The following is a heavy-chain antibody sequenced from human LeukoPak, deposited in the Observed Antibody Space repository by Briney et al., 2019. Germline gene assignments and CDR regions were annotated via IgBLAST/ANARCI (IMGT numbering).Heavy chain of an antibody. J-gene: IGHJ5*02. Sequence: ASVKVSRKASGYTFTNYYIHWVRQAPGQGLEWMGIINPRGGSASYAQKFQGRVTMTRDTSISTAYMELSRLRSDDTAVYYCARERRGTTWFDPWGQGTLVTVSS. D-gene: IGHD3-16*01. V-gene: IGHV1-46*01. CDR2: INPRGGSA. CDR3: ARERRGTTWFDP. CDR1: GYTFTNYY.